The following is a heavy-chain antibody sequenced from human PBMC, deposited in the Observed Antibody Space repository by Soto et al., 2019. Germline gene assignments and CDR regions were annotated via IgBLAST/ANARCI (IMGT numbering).Heavy chain of an antibody. J-gene: IGHJ3*01. V-gene: IGHV3-23*01. CDR3: AKETAYYDGSGYPPCDAFDF. D-gene: IGHD3-22*01. Sequence: GGSLRLSCAASGFPFSSYAMSWVRQAPGKGLEWVSAISGSGGSTYYADSVKGRFTISRDNSKNTLYLQSNIRRAEDTAVYYCAKETAYYDGSGYPPCDAFDFWGQGTMVTVSS. CDR1: GFPFSSYA. CDR2: ISGSGGST.